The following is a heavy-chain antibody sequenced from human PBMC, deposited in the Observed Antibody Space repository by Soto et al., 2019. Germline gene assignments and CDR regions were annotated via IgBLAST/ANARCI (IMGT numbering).Heavy chain of an antibody. CDR3: ARGRAGFFWSGRRDNWFDP. CDR2: IYYSGST. Sequence: TLSLTCTVSGGSISGGGDYWNWIRQHPWRGLEWIGYIYYSGSTYYNPSLKSRVTISLDASKNQFSLRLSSVTAADTAVYYCARGRAGFFWSGRRDNWFDPWGQGTLVTVSS. CDR1: GGSISGGGDY. V-gene: IGHV4-31*03. D-gene: IGHD3-3*01. J-gene: IGHJ5*02.